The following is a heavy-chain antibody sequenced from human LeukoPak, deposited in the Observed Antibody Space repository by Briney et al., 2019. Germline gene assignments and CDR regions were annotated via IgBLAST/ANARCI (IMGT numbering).Heavy chain of an antibody. CDR1: GYTFTSYG. CDR2: ISAYNGNT. D-gene: IGHD3-22*01. Sequence: ASVKVSCKASGYTFTSYGISWVRQAPGQGLEWMGWISAYNGNTNYAQKLQGRVTMTTETSASTAYMELRSLRSDDTAVYYCARDYSRGDPDYWGQGTLVTVSS. CDR3: ARDYSRGDPDY. V-gene: IGHV1-18*01. J-gene: IGHJ4*02.